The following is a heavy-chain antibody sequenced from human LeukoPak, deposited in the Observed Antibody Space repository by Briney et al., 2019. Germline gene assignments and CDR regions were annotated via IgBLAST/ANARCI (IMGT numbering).Heavy chain of an antibody. Sequence: ASVKVSCKASGYTFTSYGMSWVRQAPAQGLEWVGWISAYNGNTNYAEKVQGRVTMTTDKSTSTVYMQLRSLRSDDTAVYYCARGMTGIPSVVDYWGQGTLVTVSS. V-gene: IGHV1-18*01. CDR1: GYTFTSYG. CDR2: ISAYNGNT. CDR3: ARGMTGIPSVVDY. J-gene: IGHJ4*02. D-gene: IGHD2-21*02.